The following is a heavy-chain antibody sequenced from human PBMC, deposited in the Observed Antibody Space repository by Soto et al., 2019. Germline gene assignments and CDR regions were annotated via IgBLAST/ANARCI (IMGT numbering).Heavy chain of an antibody. CDR2: ISYDGSNK. Sequence: GGSLRLSCAASGFTFSSYAMHWVRQAPGKGLEWVAVISYDGSNKYYADSVKGRFTISRDNSKNTLYLQMNSLRAEDTAVYYCARDLKRWIQLWSYYFDYWGQGTLVTVSS. D-gene: IGHD5-18*01. V-gene: IGHV3-30-3*01. J-gene: IGHJ4*02. CDR1: GFTFSSYA. CDR3: ARDLKRWIQLWSYYFDY.